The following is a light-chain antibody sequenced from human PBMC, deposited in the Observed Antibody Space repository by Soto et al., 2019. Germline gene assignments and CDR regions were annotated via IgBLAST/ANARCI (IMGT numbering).Light chain of an antibody. V-gene: IGKV3-11*01. J-gene: IGKJ5*01. CDR2: NAS. CDR1: QSVSTF. CDR3: QQRGDWPPIT. Sequence: EIVFAQAPTTLSFSPGERGILSCRASQSVSTFLAWFQQKPGQPPRLLIYNASNRTTGIPARFSGSGSGTDFTLTISSLEPEDFAVYYCQQRGDWPPITFGQGTRLEIK.